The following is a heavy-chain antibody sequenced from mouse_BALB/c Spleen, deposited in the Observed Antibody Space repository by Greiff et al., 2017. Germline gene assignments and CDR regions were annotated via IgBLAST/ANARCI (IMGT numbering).Heavy chain of an antibody. J-gene: IGHJ4*01. D-gene: IGHD5-1*01. V-gene: IGHV3-2*02. CDR3: ATWYLYAMDY. CDR2: ISYSGST. CDR1: GYSITSDYA. Sequence: EVQGVESGPGLVKPSQSLSLTCTVTGYSITSDYAWNWIRQFPGNKLEWMGYISYSGSTSYNPSLKSRISITRDTSKNQFFLQLNSVTTEDTATYYCATWYLYAMDYWGQGTSVTVSS.